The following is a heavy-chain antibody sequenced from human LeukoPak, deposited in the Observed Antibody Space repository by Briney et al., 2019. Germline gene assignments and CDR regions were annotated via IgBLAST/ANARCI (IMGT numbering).Heavy chain of an antibody. D-gene: IGHD3-10*01. Sequence: SETLSLTCTVSGYSIRSGYYWGRIRQPPGKGLEWIGSIYHSGSIYHKPSLKSRVTISVDTSKNQFSLKLSSVTAADTAVYYCARDRIYGSGSDHFDYWGQGTLVTVSS. J-gene: IGHJ4*02. CDR1: GYSIRSGYY. V-gene: IGHV4-38-2*02. CDR3: ARDRIYGSGSDHFDY. CDR2: IYHSGSI.